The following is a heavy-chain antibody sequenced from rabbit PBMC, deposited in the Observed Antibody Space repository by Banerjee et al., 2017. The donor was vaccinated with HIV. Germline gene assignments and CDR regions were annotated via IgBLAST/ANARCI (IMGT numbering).Heavy chain of an antibody. CDR1: GFDFSSYY. D-gene: IGHD7-1*01. V-gene: IGHV1S45*01. CDR2: ITGGGNT. CDR3: ARDLAAVTGWNFGL. Sequence: QEQLKESGGGLVQPGGSLKLSCKASGFDFSSYYMVWVRQAPGKGLEWIGWITGGGNTRYATWVNGRFTISRTSSTTVTLQMTSLTAADTATYFCARDLAAVTGWNFGLWGPGTLVTVS. J-gene: IGHJ4*01.